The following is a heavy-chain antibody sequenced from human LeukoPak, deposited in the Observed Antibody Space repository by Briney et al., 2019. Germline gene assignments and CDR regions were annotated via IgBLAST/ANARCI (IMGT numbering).Heavy chain of an antibody. Sequence: EASVKVSCKASGYTFTGYYMHWVRQAPRQGLEWMGWMNPNSGNTGYAQKFQGRVTMTRNTSISTAYMELSSLRSEDTAVYYCAIWPIRAAAGMNWGQGTLVTVSS. CDR1: GYTFTGYY. D-gene: IGHD6-13*01. CDR3: AIWPIRAAAGMN. V-gene: IGHV1-8*02. J-gene: IGHJ4*02. CDR2: MNPNSGNT.